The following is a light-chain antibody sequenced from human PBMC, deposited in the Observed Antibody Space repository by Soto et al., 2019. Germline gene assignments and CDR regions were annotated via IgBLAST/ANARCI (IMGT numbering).Light chain of an antibody. J-gene: IGKJ2*01. CDR2: DAS. CDR3: KQFASSPL. CDR1: QSVNSRN. Sequence: EIVLTQSPGTLSLSPGERATLSCRASQSVNSRNLASYQQKPGQAPRLLIYDASSRATGIPDRFSGSGSGTDFTLTISRLEPDAFAVYYCKQFASSPLFGQGTKLEIK. V-gene: IGKV3-20*01.